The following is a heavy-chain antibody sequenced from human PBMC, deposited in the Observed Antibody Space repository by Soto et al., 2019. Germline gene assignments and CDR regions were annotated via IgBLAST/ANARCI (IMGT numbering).Heavy chain of an antibody. CDR1: GGSISSYY. J-gene: IGHJ4*02. V-gene: IGHV4-4*07. D-gene: IGHD6-19*01. CDR2: IYTSGST. CDR3: AREDGIAVAGSLVDY. Sequence: SDTLSLTCTVSGGSISSYYWSWIRQPAGKGLEWIGRIYTSGSTNYNPSLKSRVTMSVDTSKNQFSLKLSSVTAADTAVYYCAREDGIAVAGSLVDYWGQGTLVTVSS.